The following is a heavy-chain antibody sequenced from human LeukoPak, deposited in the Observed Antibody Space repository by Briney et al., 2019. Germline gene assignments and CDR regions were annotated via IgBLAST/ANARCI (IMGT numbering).Heavy chain of an antibody. D-gene: IGHD2-21*02. CDR2: IYPGDSDT. J-gene: IGHJ3*02. V-gene: IGHV5-51*01. CDR3: ARRDDLADAFDI. CDR1: GYSFTTYW. Sequence: GASLKISCKGSGYSFTTYWIGWGRQMPGKGLEGMGIIYPGDSDTRYSPSFQGQVTISADKSINTAYLQWNSLKASDTAMYYCARRDDLADAFDIWGQGTMVIVSS.